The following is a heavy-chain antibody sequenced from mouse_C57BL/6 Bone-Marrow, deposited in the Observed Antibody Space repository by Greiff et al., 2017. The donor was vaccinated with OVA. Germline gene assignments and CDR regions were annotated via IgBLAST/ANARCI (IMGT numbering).Heavy chain of an antibody. D-gene: IGHD1-1*01. J-gene: IGHJ2*01. CDR2: IHPNSGST. V-gene: IGHV1-64*01. Sequence: QVQLQQPGAELVKPGASVKLSCKASGYTFTSYWMHWVKQRPGQGLEWIGMIHPNSGSTNYNEKFKSKATLTVDKSSSTAYMQLSSLTSEDSAVYYGAGYYYGSSPDYWGQGTTLTVSS. CDR1: GYTFTSYW. CDR3: AGYYYGSSPDY.